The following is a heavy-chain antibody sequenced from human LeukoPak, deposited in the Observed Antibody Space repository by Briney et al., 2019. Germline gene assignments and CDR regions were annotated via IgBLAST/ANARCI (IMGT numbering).Heavy chain of an antibody. CDR2: IHPSGGST. J-gene: IGHJ4*02. D-gene: IGHD6-6*01. CDR1: GYTFTTYY. Sequence: GASVKVSCKATGYTFTTYYMHWVRQAPGQGLEWMGIIHPSGGSTSNAQKFQGRVTMTRDTSTSTDCMELSSLRSEDTAVYYCARDSGSSSIDYWGQGTLVTVSS. CDR3: ARDSGSSSIDY. V-gene: IGHV1-46*01.